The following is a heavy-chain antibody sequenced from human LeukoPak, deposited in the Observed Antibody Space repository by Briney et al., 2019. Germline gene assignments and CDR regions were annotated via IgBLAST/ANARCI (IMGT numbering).Heavy chain of an antibody. CDR3: ARTQRRGGEQWLVRRYYYYYYMDV. CDR1: GGSFSGYY. J-gene: IGHJ6*03. V-gene: IGHV4-34*01. CDR2: INHSGST. Sequence: PSETLSLTCAVYGGSFSGYYWSWIRQPPGKGLEWIGEINHSGSTDYNPSLKSRVTISVDTSKNQFSLKLSSVTAADTAVYYCARTQRRGGEQWLVRRYYYYYYMDVWGKGTTVTVSS. D-gene: IGHD6-19*01.